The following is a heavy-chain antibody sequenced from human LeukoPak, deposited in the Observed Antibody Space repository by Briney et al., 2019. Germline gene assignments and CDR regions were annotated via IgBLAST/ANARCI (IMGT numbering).Heavy chain of an antibody. D-gene: IGHD6-19*01. CDR2: IYTSGST. V-gene: IGHV4-4*07. Sequence: SETLSLTCTVTGGSISSYYWSWIRQPAGKGLEWIGRIYTSGSTNYNPSLKSRVTMSVDTSKNQFSLKLSSVTAADTAVYYCARVISSGWGYYFDYWGQGTLVTVSS. CDR3: ARVISSGWGYYFDY. CDR1: GGSISSYY. J-gene: IGHJ4*02.